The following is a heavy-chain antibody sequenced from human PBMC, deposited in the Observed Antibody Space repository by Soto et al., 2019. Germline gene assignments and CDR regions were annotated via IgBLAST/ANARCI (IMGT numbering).Heavy chain of an antibody. CDR2: IGGSGDRR. CDR3: AKDRSTYSSSSVDY. J-gene: IGHJ4*02. D-gene: IGHD6-6*01. CDR1: GFTFSSYA. Sequence: EVQLLESGGGLVQPGGSLGLSCAASGFTFSSYAMNWVRQAPGKGLEWVSGIGGSGDRRNYADTVKGGFTISRDNSKNTLYLQMSSLRAEDTAVYYCAKDRSTYSSSSVDYWGQGTLVTVSS. V-gene: IGHV3-23*01.